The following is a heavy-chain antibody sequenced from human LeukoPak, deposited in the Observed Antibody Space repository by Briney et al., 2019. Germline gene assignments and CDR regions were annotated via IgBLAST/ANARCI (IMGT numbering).Heavy chain of an antibody. CDR3: ARSTDYGDYVSAFDI. V-gene: IGHV4-38-2*02. J-gene: IGHJ3*02. CDR1: GYSISSGYF. CDR2: IYHSGST. D-gene: IGHD4-17*01. Sequence: SETLSLTCTVSGYSISSGYFWGWVRQPPGKDLEWIASIYHSGSTYYNPSLKSRVTISVDTSKNQFSLKLSSVTAADTAVYYCARSTDYGDYVSAFDIWGQGTMVTVSS.